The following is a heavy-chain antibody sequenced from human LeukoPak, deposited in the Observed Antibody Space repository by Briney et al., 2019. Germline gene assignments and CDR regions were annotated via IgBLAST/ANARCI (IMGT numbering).Heavy chain of an antibody. D-gene: IGHD3-10*01. J-gene: IGHJ4*02. V-gene: IGHV5-10-1*01. Sequence: GESLKISCKGSGYSFTSYWISWVRQMPGKGPEWMGRIDPSDSYTNYSPSFQGHVAISADKSISTAYLQWSSLKASDTAMYYCARKLDYGSGPGYWGQGTLVTVSS. CDR2: IDPSDSYT. CDR1: GYSFTSYW. CDR3: ARKLDYGSGPGY.